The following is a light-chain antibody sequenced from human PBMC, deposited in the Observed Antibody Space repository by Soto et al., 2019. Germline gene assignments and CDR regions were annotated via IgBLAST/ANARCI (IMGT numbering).Light chain of an antibody. CDR3: QQRSNWPPVT. Sequence: EIVLTQSPATLSLSPGERATLSCRASQSVSSYLAWYQQKPGQAPRLLIYDASNRATGIPARFSGSGSGTDFTLTISSLEPEDFAVYYCQQRSNWPPVTVGQGTKVEIK. J-gene: IGKJ1*01. CDR2: DAS. V-gene: IGKV3-11*01. CDR1: QSVSSY.